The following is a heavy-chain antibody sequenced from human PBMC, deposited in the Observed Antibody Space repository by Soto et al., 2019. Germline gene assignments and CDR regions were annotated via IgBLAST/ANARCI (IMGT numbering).Heavy chain of an antibody. Sequence: ASVKVSCKASGYTFTSYGISWVRQAPGQGLEWMGWISAYNGNTNYAQKLQGRVTMTTDTSTSTAYMELRSLRSDDTAVYYCARIGVEAAFYYYYGMDVWGQGTTVTVSS. CDR1: GYTFTSYG. V-gene: IGHV1-18*04. CDR3: ARIGVEAAFYYYYGMDV. D-gene: IGHD2-15*01. J-gene: IGHJ6*02. CDR2: ISAYNGNT.